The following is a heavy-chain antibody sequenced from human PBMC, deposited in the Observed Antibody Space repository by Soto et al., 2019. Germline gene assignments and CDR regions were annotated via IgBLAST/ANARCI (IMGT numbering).Heavy chain of an antibody. J-gene: IGHJ4*02. D-gene: IGHD1-26*01. Sequence: SSVNVSCKTSGYTVTGHYIHWVRQAPQQGPEWMGEIGPESGATRYAQKFRGRVTMTMDTAITTVYMELKNLSPDDTAVYYCGRGRSGQIVVFYWGQGTPVTVSS. CDR1: GYTVTGHY. V-gene: IGHV1-2*02. CDR3: GRGRSGQIVVFY. CDR2: IGPESGAT.